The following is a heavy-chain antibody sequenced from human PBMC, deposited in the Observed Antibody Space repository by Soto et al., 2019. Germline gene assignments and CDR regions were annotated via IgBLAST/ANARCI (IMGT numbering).Heavy chain of an antibody. D-gene: IGHD5-12*01. V-gene: IGHV1-69*01. CDR2: IIPIFGTA. J-gene: IGHJ3*02. CDR1: GGTFSSYA. CDR3: ARESEDGFDNGNDAFDI. Sequence: QVQLVQSGAEVKKPGSSVKVSCKASGGTFSSYAISWVRQAPGQGLEWMGGIIPIFGTANYAQKFQGRVTITADESTSTAYMELSSLRSEDTAVYYCARESEDGFDNGNDAFDIWSQGTMVTVSS.